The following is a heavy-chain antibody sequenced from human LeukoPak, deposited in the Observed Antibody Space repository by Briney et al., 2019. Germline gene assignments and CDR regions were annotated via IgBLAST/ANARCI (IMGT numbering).Heavy chain of an antibody. CDR1: GGSFSGYY. J-gene: IGHJ4*02. D-gene: IGHD3-3*01. CDR3: ARGRDFWSGYYVY. V-gene: IGHV4-34*01. Sequence: PSETLSLTXAVYGGSFSGYYWSWIRQPPGKGLEWIGEINHSGSTNYNPSLKSRVTISVDTSKNQFSLKLSSVTAADTAVYYCARGRDFWSGYYVYWGQGTLVTVSS. CDR2: INHSGST.